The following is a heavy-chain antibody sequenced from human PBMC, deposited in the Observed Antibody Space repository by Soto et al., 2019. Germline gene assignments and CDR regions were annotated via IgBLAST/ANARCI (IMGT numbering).Heavy chain of an antibody. Sequence: LRLSCAASGFTFSSYGMHWVRQAPGKGLEWVAVISYDGSNKYYADSVKGRFTISRDNSKNTLYLQMNSLRAEDTAVYYCAKDGVELFAFCGKGTLVIVSS. V-gene: IGHV3-30*18. D-gene: IGHD1-7*01. J-gene: IGHJ4*02. CDR1: GFTFSSYG. CDR3: AKDGVELFAF. CDR2: ISYDGSNK.